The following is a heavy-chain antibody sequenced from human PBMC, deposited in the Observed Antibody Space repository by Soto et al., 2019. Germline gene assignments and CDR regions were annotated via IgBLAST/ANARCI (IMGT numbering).Heavy chain of an antibody. V-gene: IGHV3-72*01. J-gene: IGHJ4*02. CDR3: TRAPRYGGGYFFDS. D-gene: IGHD1-26*01. Sequence: VQLVESGGGLVQPGGSLRLSCAASGFIFSDHYMDWVRQAPGKGLEWVGRIRNQANSYTTQYAASVKGRFTISRDDSKNSLSLQMNSLETEDTAVYYCTRAPRYGGGYFFDSWGQGALVTVSS. CDR1: GFIFSDHY. CDR2: IRNQANSYTT.